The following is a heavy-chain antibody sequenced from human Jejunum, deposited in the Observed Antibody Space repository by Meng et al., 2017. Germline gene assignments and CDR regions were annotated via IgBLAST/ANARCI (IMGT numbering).Heavy chain of an antibody. CDR2: IRSKAYGGTT. D-gene: IGHD3-22*01. J-gene: IGHJ4*02. CDR3: TRDELYNYDSSGWAYYFYY. V-gene: IGHV3-49*03. CDR1: GFTFGDYT. Sequence: GGSLRLSCTASGFTFGDYTRNWFRQATRKGLEWVGFIRSKAYGGTTEYAASVKGRVTISRDESKSIAYLQMNSLKAEDTAVYYCTRDELYNYDSSGWAYYFYYWGQGTLVTVSS.